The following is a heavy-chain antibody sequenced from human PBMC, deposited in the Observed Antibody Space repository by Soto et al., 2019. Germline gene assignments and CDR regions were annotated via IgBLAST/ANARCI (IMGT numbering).Heavy chain of an antibody. J-gene: IGHJ4*02. Sequence: GSLRLSCSASGFIFSNYALHWVRQAPGKGLEYVSAISNNGGSTFYADSVKGRFTISRDNSKNTLFLQMSSLRTDDTAVYYCVRSRGGDFWGQGTQVTVSS. CDR2: ISNNGGST. D-gene: IGHD2-2*01. V-gene: IGHV3-64D*06. CDR3: VRSRGGDF. CDR1: GFIFSNYA.